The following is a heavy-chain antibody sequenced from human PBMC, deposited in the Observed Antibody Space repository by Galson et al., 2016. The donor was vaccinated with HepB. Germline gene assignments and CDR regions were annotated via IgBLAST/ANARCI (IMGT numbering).Heavy chain of an antibody. CDR2: ISWNSVVV. D-gene: IGHD3-10*01. J-gene: IGHJ3*02. CDR3: AKDMGAQLGDDDALDI. V-gene: IGHV3-9*01. Sequence: SLRLSCAASGFTFDEYAMHWVRQAPGKGLEWVSGISWNSVVVGYADSVKGRFTISRDNAKKTVYLQMNSLRPDDTAVYYCAKDMGAQLGDDDALDIWGQGTMVTVS. CDR1: GFTFDEYA.